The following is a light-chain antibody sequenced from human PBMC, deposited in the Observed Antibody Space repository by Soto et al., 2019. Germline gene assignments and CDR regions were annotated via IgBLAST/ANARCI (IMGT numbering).Light chain of an antibody. V-gene: IGKV3-20*01. Sequence: EIVLTQSPGTLSLSPGERATLSCRASQTVSSTYLAWYQQKPGQAPRLLIYGASSRATGIPDRFSGSGSGTDFTLTISRQEPEDFAVYYCQEYGSSRTFGQVTKVESK. CDR1: QTVSSTY. CDR2: GAS. J-gene: IGKJ1*01. CDR3: QEYGSSRT.